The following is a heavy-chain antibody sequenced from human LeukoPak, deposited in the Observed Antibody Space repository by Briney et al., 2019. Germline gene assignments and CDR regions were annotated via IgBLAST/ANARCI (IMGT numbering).Heavy chain of an antibody. CDR1: GFTFSSYS. D-gene: IGHD2-2*01. Sequence: GGSLRLSCAASGFTFSSYSMNWVRQAPGKGLEWVSYISSSSSTIYYADSVKGRFTISRDNAKDSLYLQMNSLRAEDTAVYYCARESRIVVVPAASDYWGQGTLVTVSS. V-gene: IGHV3-48*01. CDR2: ISSSSSTI. CDR3: ARESRIVVVPAASDY. J-gene: IGHJ4*02.